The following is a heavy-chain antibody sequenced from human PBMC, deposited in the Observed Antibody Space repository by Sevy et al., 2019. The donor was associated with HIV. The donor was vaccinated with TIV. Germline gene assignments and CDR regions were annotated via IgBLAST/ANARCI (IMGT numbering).Heavy chain of an antibody. J-gene: IGHJ4*02. CDR1: GDSISSGIYS. V-gene: IGHV4-30-2*01. CDR2: IYHTGNT. CDR3: ARDSGDYPDYFDH. Sequence: SETLSLTCAVSGDSISSGIYSWNWIRQPPGKGLEWIGYIYHTGNTYYNPSLRSRVTISVETSKNHFSLKLTSVTAADTAVYYCARDSGDYPDYFDHWGQGTLVTVSS. D-gene: IGHD2-21*02.